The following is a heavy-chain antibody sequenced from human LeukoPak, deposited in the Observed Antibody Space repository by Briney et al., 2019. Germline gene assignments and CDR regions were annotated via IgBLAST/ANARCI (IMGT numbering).Heavy chain of an antibody. V-gene: IGHV1-2*02. D-gene: IGHD3-22*01. CDR1: GYSFTDYY. Sequence: ASVKVSCKASGYSFTDYYMHWVRQAPGQGLEWMGWIDPNSGGTNYAQKFRGRVTMTRDTSISTAYMELSRLRSDDTAVYYCARVSYDSSGYIDYWGQGTLVTVSS. CDR3: ARVSYDSSGYIDY. J-gene: IGHJ4*02. CDR2: IDPNSGGT.